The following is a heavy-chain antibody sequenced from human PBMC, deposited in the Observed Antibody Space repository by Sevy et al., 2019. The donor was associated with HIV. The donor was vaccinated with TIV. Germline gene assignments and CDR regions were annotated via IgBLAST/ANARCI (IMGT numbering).Heavy chain of an antibody. J-gene: IGHJ4*02. D-gene: IGHD7-27*01. V-gene: IGHV4-4*07. Sequence: SETLSLTCTVSGDSFSSYFWAWIRQPAGKGLEWIGRINTSGSTNYNPSLKSRVTMSVDTSKSQFSLKVTSLTAADTAIYFCARSNWVTATSGFSKSYYFDYWGQGSLVTVS. CDR1: GDSFSSYF. CDR3: ARSNWVTATSGFSKSYYFDY. CDR2: INTSGST.